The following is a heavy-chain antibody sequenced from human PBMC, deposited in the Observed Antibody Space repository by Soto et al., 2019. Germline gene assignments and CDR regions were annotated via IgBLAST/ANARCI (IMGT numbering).Heavy chain of an antibody. CDR1: GYTFTSYG. CDR3: ASRSGTYPYYFDY. J-gene: IGHJ4*02. V-gene: IGHV1-18*01. CDR2: ISTYNGNT. Sequence: HVQLVQSGTEVKKPGASVKVSCKVSGYTFTSYGMSWMRQAPGQGLEWMGWISTYNGNTNYAQNLQGRVSMTTDTSTSTAYMERRSLTSDDTAVYYCASRSGTYPYYFDYWGQGTLVTVSS. D-gene: IGHD1-26*01.